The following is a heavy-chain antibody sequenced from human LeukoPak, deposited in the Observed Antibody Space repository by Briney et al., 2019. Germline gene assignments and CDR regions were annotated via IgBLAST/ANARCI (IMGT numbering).Heavy chain of an antibody. V-gene: IGHV3-7*01. CDR1: EFTLRDYW. CDR3: AREGDFDY. CDR2: KKQDGSEK. J-gene: IGHJ4*02. Sequence: GGSLRLSCEASEFTLRDYWMSGVRQAPGKGLEWVANKKQDGSEKYYVDSVKGRFTISRDNAKNSLYLQMNSLRAEDTAVYYCAREGDFDYWGQGTLVTVSS.